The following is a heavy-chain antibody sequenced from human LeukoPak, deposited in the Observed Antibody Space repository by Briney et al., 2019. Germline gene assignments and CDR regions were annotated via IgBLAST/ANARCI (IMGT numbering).Heavy chain of an antibody. J-gene: IGHJ4*02. V-gene: IGHV3-64D*06. CDR3: VKDLTLVGPITGSYYDSSGDPLDY. D-gene: IGHD3-22*01. Sequence: TGGSLRLSCSASGFTFSSYAMHWIRQAPGKGLEYVSAISSKGGSTYYADSVKGRFTISRDNSKNTLYLQMSSLRAEDTAVYYCVKDLTLVGPITGSYYDSSGDPLDYWGQGTLVTVSS. CDR1: GFTFSSYA. CDR2: ISSKGGST.